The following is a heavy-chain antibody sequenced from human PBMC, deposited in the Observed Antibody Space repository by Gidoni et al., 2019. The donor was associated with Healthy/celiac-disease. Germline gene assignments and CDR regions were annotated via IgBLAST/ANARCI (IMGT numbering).Heavy chain of an antibody. Sequence: GFTFSSYAMHWVRQAPGQGLEWVAVISYDGSNKYYADSVKGRFTISRDNSKKTLYLQMNSLRAEDTAVYYCARDREEMATIDYWGQGTLVTVSS. CDR1: GFTFSSYA. V-gene: IGHV3-30-3*01. D-gene: IGHD5-12*01. CDR2: ISYDGSNK. J-gene: IGHJ4*02. CDR3: ARDREEMATIDY.